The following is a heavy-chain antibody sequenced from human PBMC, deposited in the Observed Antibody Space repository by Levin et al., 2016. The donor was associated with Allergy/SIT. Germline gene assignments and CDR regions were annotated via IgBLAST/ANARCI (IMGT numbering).Heavy chain of an antibody. J-gene: IGHJ6*02. CDR1: GFNFTGSA. D-gene: IGHD2-2*01. CDR2: IVVGSGDT. Sequence: SVKVSCKASGFNFTGSAMQWVRQTRGQRLEWIGWIVVGSGDTTYAQNFQERVTITRDMSTSTAYMELSSLRSEDTAVYYCATDIGYCTATRCYPKGGMDVWGQGTTVTVS. CDR3: ATDIGYCTATRCYPKGGMDV. V-gene: IGHV1-58*02.